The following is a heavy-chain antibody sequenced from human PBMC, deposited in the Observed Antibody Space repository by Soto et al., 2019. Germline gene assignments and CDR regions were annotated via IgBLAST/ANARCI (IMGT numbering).Heavy chain of an antibody. Sequence: SETLSLTCAVYGGSFSGYYWSWIRQPPGKGLEWIREINHSGSTNYNPSLKSRVTISVDTSKNQFSLKLSSVTAADTAVYYCARTDPSRAFDIWGQGTMVTVSS. CDR3: ARTDPSRAFDI. V-gene: IGHV4-34*01. J-gene: IGHJ3*02. CDR1: GGSFSGYY. CDR2: INHSGST.